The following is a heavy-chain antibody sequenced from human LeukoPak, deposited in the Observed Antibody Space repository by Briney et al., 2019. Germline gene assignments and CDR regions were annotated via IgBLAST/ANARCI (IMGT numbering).Heavy chain of an antibody. CDR3: ARGGYYGWGNDFRFDP. Sequence: SETLSLTCTVSGDSLSPYYWSWIRQPAGKGLEWIGRMYPSGSTNYNPSLKSRVTISVDTSKNQFSLKLKSVTAADTAVYYCARGGYYGWGNDFRFDPWGQGTLVTVSS. J-gene: IGHJ5*02. V-gene: IGHV4-4*07. CDR1: GDSLSPYY. D-gene: IGHD3-10*01. CDR2: MYPSGST.